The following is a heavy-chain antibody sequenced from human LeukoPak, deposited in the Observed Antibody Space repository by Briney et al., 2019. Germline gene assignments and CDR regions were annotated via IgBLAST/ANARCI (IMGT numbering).Heavy chain of an antibody. Sequence: GGSLRLSCAASGFSFSSYTMNWVRQAPGKGLEWVSIISSSSSYIYYADSVKGRFTISRDNAKNSLYLQMNSLRAEDTAVYYCARAAYSGSPTSFDYWGQGTLVTVSS. J-gene: IGHJ4*02. V-gene: IGHV3-21*01. CDR3: ARAAYSGSPTSFDY. D-gene: IGHD1-26*01. CDR1: GFSFSSYT. CDR2: ISSSSSYI.